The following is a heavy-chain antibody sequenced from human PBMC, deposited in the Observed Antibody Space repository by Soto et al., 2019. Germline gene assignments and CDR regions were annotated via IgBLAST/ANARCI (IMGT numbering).Heavy chain of an antibody. CDR3: ARVVRLMATIGYYFDD. D-gene: IGHD5-12*01. V-gene: IGHV1-3*01. Sequence: ASVKVSCKASGYTFTTYAIHWVRQAPGQRLEWMGWINAGNGITKYSQKFQDRVTLATDTSASTAYMELSSLSSEDTAVYFCARVVRLMATIGYYFDDWGQGTLVTVSS. CDR1: GYTFTTYA. CDR2: INAGNGIT. J-gene: IGHJ4*02.